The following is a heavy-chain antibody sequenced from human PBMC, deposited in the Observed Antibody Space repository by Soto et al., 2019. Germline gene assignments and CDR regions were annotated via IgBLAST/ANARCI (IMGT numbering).Heavy chain of an antibody. V-gene: IGHV1-69*12. CDR2: IIAIFGTA. J-gene: IGHJ6*02. Sequence: QVQLVQSGAEVKKPGSSVKVSCKASVGTFSSYAIRWVRQDPGQGREWMGGIIAIFGTANYAHKVQRRVTLTADESTSTAYMEMSRLRAEDTAVYYCARQPLENSYYGMDVWGQGTTVTVSS. CDR3: ARQPLENSYYGMDV. CDR1: VGTFSSYA.